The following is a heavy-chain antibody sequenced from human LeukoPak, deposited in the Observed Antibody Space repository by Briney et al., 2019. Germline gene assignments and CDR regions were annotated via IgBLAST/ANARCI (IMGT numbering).Heavy chain of an antibody. Sequence: ASVKVSCKASGYTFTSYYMHWVRQAPGQGLEWMGIINPSGGSTSYAQKFQGRVTMTRDTTTNTVYMELSSLRSEDTAVYFCARATLSDYYFNYWGQGTLVTVSS. CDR2: INPSGGST. CDR1: GYTFTSYY. V-gene: IGHV1-46*01. CDR3: ARATLSDYYFNY. J-gene: IGHJ4*02.